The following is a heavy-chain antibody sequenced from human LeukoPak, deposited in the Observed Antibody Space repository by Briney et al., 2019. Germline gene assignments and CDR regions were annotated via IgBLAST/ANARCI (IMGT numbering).Heavy chain of an antibody. J-gene: IGHJ5*02. D-gene: IGHD3-22*01. CDR1: GGSISSYY. CDR2: IYTSGST. CDR3: ARDVGYYPLNWFDP. Sequence: PSETLSLTCTVSGGSISSYYWSWIRQPAGKGLEWIGRIYTSGSTNYNPSLKSRVTMPVDTSKNQFSLKLSSVTAADTAVYYCARDVGYYPLNWFDPWGQGTLVTVSS. V-gene: IGHV4-4*07.